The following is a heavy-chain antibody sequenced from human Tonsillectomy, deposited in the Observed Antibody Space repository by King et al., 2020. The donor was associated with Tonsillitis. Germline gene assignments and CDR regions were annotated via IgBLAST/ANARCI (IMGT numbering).Heavy chain of an antibody. Sequence: QLVESGGGLVQPGGSLRLSCAASGFTFSTYAMSWVRQAPGKGLEWVSGISGSGGTTYYADSGKGRFTITRDNSKNTLYLQMNSLRAEATAVYYCARDGITGTRYYFDYWGQGTLVTVSS. V-gene: IGHV3-23*04. CDR3: ARDGITGTRYYFDY. CDR2: ISGSGGTT. CDR1: GFTFSTYA. J-gene: IGHJ4*02. D-gene: IGHD1-20*01.